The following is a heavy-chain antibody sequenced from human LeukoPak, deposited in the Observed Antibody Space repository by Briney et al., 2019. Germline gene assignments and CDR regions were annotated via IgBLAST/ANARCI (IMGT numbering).Heavy chain of an antibody. CDR2: IHQDGSEK. J-gene: IGHJ4*02. CDR1: GFTFRGYW. D-gene: IGHD3-3*01. CDR3: AREYEAPFDY. V-gene: IGHV3-7*01. Sequence: GRSLRLSCAASGFTFRGYWMSWVRQAPGKGLQWVANIHQDGSEKYYADSVRGRFTISRDNTLNSVYLQMNSLRDEDTAVYYCAREYEAPFDYWGQGTLVTVSS.